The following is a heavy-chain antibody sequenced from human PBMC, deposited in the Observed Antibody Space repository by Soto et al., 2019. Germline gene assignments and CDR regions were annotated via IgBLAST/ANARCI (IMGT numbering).Heavy chain of an antibody. Sequence: QVQLVESGGGLVKPGGSLRLSCAASGFTFSDYYMSWIRQAPGKGLEWVSYISSSSSYTNYADSVKGRFTISRDNAKNSLYLQMNTLRAEDTAVYYCARDHYGPGWFDPWGQGTLVTVSS. CDR1: GFTFSDYY. J-gene: IGHJ5*02. CDR3: ARDHYGPGWFDP. CDR2: ISSSSSYT. V-gene: IGHV3-11*05. D-gene: IGHD3-10*01.